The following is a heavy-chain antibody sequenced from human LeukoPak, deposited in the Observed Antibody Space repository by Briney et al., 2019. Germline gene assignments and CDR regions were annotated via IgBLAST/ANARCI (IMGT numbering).Heavy chain of an antibody. CDR2: ISGSGGST. CDR3: ARDEQQLADYYYYYYMDV. J-gene: IGHJ6*03. V-gene: IGHV3-23*01. CDR1: GFTFSSYA. D-gene: IGHD6-13*01. Sequence: GGSLRLSCAASGFTFSSYAMSWVRQAPGKGLEWVSAISGSGGSTYYADSVKGRFTISRDNSKNTLYLQMNSLRAEDTAVYYCARDEQQLADYYYYYYMDVWGKGTTVTVSS.